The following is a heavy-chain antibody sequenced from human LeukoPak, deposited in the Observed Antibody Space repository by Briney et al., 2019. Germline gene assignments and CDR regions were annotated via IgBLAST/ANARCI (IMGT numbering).Heavy chain of an antibody. D-gene: IGHD1-26*01. V-gene: IGHV3-30*04. J-gene: IGHJ4*02. CDR3: AKDGSVRGPRVGAYDY. CDR1: GFTFSNYA. Sequence: GGSLRLSCAASGFTFSNYAMNWVRQAPGKGLEWVAVISYDGSNKYYADSVKGRFTISRDNSKNTLYLQMNSLRAEDTAVYYCAKDGSVRGPRVGAYDYWGQGTLVTVSS. CDR2: ISYDGSNK.